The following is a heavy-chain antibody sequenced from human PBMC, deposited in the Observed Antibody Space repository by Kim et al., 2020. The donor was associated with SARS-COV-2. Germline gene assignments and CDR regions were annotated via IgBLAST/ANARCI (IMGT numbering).Heavy chain of an antibody. J-gene: IGHJ4*02. D-gene: IGHD2-2*01. V-gene: IGHV1-3*01. CDR3: ARQGYCSSTSCALDY. Sequence: ASVKVSCKASGYTFTSYAMHWVRQAPGQRLEWMGWINAGNGNTKYSQKFQGRVTITRDTSASTAYMELSSLRSEDTAVYYCARQGYCSSTSCALDYWGQGTLVTVSS. CDR2: INAGNGNT. CDR1: GYTFTSYA.